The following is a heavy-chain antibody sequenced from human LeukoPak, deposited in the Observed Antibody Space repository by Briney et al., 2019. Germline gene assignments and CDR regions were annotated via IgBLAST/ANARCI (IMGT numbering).Heavy chain of an antibody. CDR1: GFTFNSSD. J-gene: IGHJ4*02. D-gene: IGHD6-13*01. CDR3: ALQGIAAEAVL. Sequence: GGSLRLSCAASGFTFNSSDMTWVRQAPGKGLEWVSSITAGGGWTNYADSVKGRFTISRDNSKNTLYLQMNSLRAEDTAVYYCALQGIAAEAVLWGQGTLVTVSS. CDR2: ITAGGGWT. V-gene: IGHV3-23*01.